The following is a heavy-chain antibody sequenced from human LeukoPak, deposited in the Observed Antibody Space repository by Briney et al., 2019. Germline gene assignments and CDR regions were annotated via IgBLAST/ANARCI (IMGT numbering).Heavy chain of an antibody. CDR3: AAYGANWLYFDY. V-gene: IGHV4-59*03. D-gene: IGHD4/OR15-4a*01. CDR2: IYYSRST. CDR1: GGSISSYY. Sequence: PSETLSLTCTVSGGSISSYYWSWIRQPPGKGLEWIGYIYYSRSTNHNPFLKSRVTISGDTSKNQFSLKLSSVTAADTAVYYCAAYGANWLYFDYWGQGTLVTVSS. J-gene: IGHJ4*02.